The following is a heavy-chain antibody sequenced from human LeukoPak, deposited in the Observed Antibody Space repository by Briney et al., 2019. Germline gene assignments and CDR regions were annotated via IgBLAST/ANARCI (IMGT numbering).Heavy chain of an antibody. V-gene: IGHV3-23*01. J-gene: IGHJ4*02. D-gene: IGHD4-11*01. CDR2: INGGGVNT. CDR3: AKDLYSNYGPADY. Sequence: PGGSLRLSWAASGFTFSSYAMSWVRQAPGKGLEWVSTINGGGVNTHYADSVGGRFTISRDNSKNTLFLQMNSLRDEDTAVYYCAKDLYSNYGPADYWGQGNLVTVSS. CDR1: GFTFSSYA.